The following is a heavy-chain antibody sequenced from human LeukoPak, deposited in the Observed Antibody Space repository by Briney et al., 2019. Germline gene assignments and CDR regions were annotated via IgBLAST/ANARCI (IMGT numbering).Heavy chain of an antibody. V-gene: IGHV4-34*01. CDR1: GGSFSGYY. Sequence: PSETLSLTCAVYGGSFSGYYWSWIRQPPGKGLEWIGEINHSGSTNYNPSLKSRVTISVDTSKNQFSLKLSSVTAADTAVYYCARLDYDFWSGYSFGPMFDPWGQGTLVTVSS. D-gene: IGHD3-3*01. CDR2: INHSGST. CDR3: ARLDYDFWSGYSFGPMFDP. J-gene: IGHJ5*02.